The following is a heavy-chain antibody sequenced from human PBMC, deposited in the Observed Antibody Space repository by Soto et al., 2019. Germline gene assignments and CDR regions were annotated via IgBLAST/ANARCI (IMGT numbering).Heavy chain of an antibody. CDR3: ASLHSFYYGSGYGMDV. V-gene: IGHV1-69*01. CDR1: GGTFRSNA. J-gene: IGHJ6*02. Sequence: QVQLVQSGTEVKKPGSSVKVSCKASGGTFRSNAISWVRQAPGQGLEWMGGLLPIFGTTNYAQKFQGRVTIPADESASTAYMELSSLRSDDTAVYYWASLHSFYYGSGYGMDVWGQGTKVTVSS. D-gene: IGHD3-10*01. CDR2: LLPIFGTT.